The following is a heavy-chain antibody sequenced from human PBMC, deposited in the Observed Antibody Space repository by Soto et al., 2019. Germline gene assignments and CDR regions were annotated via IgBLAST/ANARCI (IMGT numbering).Heavy chain of an antibody. CDR1: GYTFTSYG. CDR2: ISAYNGNT. J-gene: IGHJ4*02. V-gene: IGHV1-18*01. CDR3: ARIIGDYGDYAAIDY. D-gene: IGHD4-17*01. Sequence: ASVKVSCKASGYTFTSYGISWVRQAPGQGLEWMGWISAYNGNTNYAQKLQGRVTMTTDTSTSTAYMELRSLRSDDTAVYYCARIIGDYGDYAAIDYWGQGTLLTVSS.